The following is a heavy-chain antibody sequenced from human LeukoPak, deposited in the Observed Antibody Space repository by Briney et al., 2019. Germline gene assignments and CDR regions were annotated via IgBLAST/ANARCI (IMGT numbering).Heavy chain of an antibody. D-gene: IGHD2-2*02. V-gene: IGHV4-34*01. J-gene: IGHJ6*03. Sequence: PSETLSLTRSVYGGSFSCYYWLWIRHPPGKGLEWIGDINHSGSTNYNPSLKSRVTISVDTSKTEFSLQLSSVTAADTAVYYCARRRYCSSTSCYTKPSRFYYYHHMDVWGKGTTVTVSS. CDR3: ARRRYCSSTSCYTKPSRFYYYHHMDV. CDR1: GGSFSCYY. CDR2: INHSGST.